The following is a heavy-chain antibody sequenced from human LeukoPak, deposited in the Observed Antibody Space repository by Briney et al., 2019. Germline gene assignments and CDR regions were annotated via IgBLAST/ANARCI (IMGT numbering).Heavy chain of an antibody. CDR3: ARDYYGSGSSRGY. D-gene: IGHD3-10*01. Sequence: GASVNVSCKASGYTFTDYDINWVRQASGQGLEWMGWMNPGNGNTGYAQKFQGRVTMTRNTSISTAYMELSSLRSEDTAVYYCARDYYGSGSSRGYWGQGTLVTVSS. V-gene: IGHV1-8*01. J-gene: IGHJ4*02. CDR1: GYTFTDYD. CDR2: MNPGNGNT.